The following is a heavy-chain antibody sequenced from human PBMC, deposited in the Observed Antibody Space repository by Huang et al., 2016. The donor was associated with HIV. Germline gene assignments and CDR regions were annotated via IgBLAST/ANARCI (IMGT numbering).Heavy chain of an antibody. CDR3: ARRRTHFTFDY. Sequence: QLHLPSGPGLVKTSETLSLTCNVSDGSLNSGKSYWVWTRQSPGKGLEWIGSIFYTGSAHYTPSLESRVTIFVDSSKSQLSVRLRSVTAADTAVYYCARRRTHFTFDYWGQGTLVTVSS. V-gene: IGHV4-39*01. J-gene: IGHJ4*02. CDR1: DGSLNSGKSY. CDR2: IFYTGSA.